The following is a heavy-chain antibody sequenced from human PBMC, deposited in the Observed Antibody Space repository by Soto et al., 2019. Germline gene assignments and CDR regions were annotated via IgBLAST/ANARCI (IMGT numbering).Heavy chain of an antibody. CDR2: IFHSGIT. Sequence: GTLCLTCTISGGSFNNDYWTWIRQSPGKGLEWIGYIFHSGITDYNPSVKSRVTISIDKSKNLFSLKLTSVTAADTAVYYCARDRYFYDSAGYYRTLDSWGQGILVTVSS. CDR1: GGSFNNDY. J-gene: IGHJ5*01. CDR3: ARDRYFYDSAGYYRTLDS. V-gene: IGHV4-59*01. D-gene: IGHD3-22*01.